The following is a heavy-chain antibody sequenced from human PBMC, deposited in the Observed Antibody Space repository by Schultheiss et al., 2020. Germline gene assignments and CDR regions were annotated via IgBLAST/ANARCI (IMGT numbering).Heavy chain of an antibody. CDR1: GGSISSYY. Sequence: SQTLSLTCTVSGGSISSYYWSWIRQPPGKGLEWIGYIYYSGSTNYNPSLKSRVTISVDTSKNQFYLKLSSVTAADTAVYYCARGVGVRGVIGWGQGTLVTVS. CDR2: IYYSGST. CDR3: ARGVGVRGVIG. D-gene: IGHD3-10*01. J-gene: IGHJ4*02. V-gene: IGHV4-59*12.